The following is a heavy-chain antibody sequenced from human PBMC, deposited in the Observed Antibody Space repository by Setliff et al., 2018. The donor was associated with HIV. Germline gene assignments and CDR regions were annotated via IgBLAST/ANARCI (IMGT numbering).Heavy chain of an antibody. J-gene: IGHJ6*03. D-gene: IGHD3-10*01. CDR2: IYYSGST. Sequence: SETLSLTCTVSGGSISSGGFYWTWIRQHPGKGLEWIGYIYYSGSTYYNPSLKSRLTISLDTSKNQFSLKLSSVTAADTAVYYCARYYFGSASRNFYQFMDVWGKGTTVTVSS. CDR3: ARYYFGSASRNFYQFMDV. CDR1: GGSISSGGFY. V-gene: IGHV4-31*03.